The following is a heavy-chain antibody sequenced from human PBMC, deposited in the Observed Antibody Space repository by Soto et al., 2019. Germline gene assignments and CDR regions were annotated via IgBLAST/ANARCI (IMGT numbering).Heavy chain of an antibody. D-gene: IGHD5-12*01. CDR1: GGSFSDYT. V-gene: IGHV4-34*02. CDR3: TRGVATIRD. CDR2: VNHNGGT. Sequence: QEQLQQWGAGLLKPSETLSLTCAVNGGSFSDYTWSWIRQSPGKRLEWIGEVNHNGGTIYNPSLKSRVTISIDTSKNEFSLKLSPVTAADTAVYYCTRGVATIRDWGQGSLVTVSS. J-gene: IGHJ4*02.